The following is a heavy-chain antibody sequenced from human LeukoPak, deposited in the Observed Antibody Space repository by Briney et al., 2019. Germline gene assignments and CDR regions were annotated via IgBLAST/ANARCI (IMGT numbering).Heavy chain of an antibody. CDR2: FYYSGTT. CDR1: GGSVSSGSYY. D-gene: IGHD3-22*01. V-gene: IGHV4-61*03. CDR3: AGVVITQGSYFDY. Sequence: SETLSLTCTVSGGSVSSGSYYWSWIRQPPGKGLEWIGYFYYSGTTNYNPSLKSRVTISVETSKNHFSLKLSSVTAADTAVYYCAGVVITQGSYFDYWGQGTLVTVSS. J-gene: IGHJ4*02.